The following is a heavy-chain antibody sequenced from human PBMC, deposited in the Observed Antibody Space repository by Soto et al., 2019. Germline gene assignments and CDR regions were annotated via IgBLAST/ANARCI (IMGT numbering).Heavy chain of an antibody. CDR2: IRSKANTYAT. V-gene: IGHV3-73*01. J-gene: IGHJ4*02. CDR3: ARGVYDFWSGHPKRLDY. D-gene: IGHD3-3*01. CDR1: GFTFSGSA. Sequence: GGSLRLSCAASGFTFSGSAMHWVRQASGKGLEWVGRIRSKANTYATAYAVSVKGRFTISRDDSRNTAYLQMNSLKTEDTAVYYCARGVYDFWSGHPKRLDYWGQGTVVTVPQ.